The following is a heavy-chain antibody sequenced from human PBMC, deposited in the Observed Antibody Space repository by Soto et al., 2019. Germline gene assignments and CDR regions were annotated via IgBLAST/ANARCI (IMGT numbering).Heavy chain of an antibody. Sequence: ASVKVSCKASGYTFTGYYMHWVRQAPGQGLEWMGWINPNSGGTNYAQKFQGRVTMTRDTSISTAYMELSRLRSDDTAVYYCASPREAVAGNYYYYGMDVWGQGTTVTV. D-gene: IGHD6-19*01. CDR2: INPNSGGT. CDR1: GYTFTGYY. J-gene: IGHJ6*02. CDR3: ASPREAVAGNYYYYGMDV. V-gene: IGHV1-2*02.